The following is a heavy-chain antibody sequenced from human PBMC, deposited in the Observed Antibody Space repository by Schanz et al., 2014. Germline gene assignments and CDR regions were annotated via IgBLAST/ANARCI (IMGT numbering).Heavy chain of an antibody. CDR3: ATETYSSSWCFDY. D-gene: IGHD6-13*01. CDR2: IRGSGGGT. Sequence: DVQLLESGGGLVQPGGSLRLSCAASGFTFSSYAMSWVRQPPGKGLEWVSSIRGSGGGTDYADSVKGRFTISRDNSKNTLYLQMNSLRAEDTAVYYCATETYSSSWCFDYWGQGTLVTVSS. J-gene: IGHJ4*02. V-gene: IGHV3-23*01. CDR1: GFTFSSYA.